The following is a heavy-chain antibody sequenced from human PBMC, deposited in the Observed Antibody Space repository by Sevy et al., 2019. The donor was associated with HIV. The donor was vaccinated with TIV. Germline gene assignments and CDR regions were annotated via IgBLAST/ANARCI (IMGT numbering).Heavy chain of an antibody. J-gene: IGHJ6*02. Sequence: GGSLRLSCAASGFTFSSYSMNWVRQAPGKGLEWVSSISSSSSYIYYADSVKGRFTISRDNAKNSLYLQMNSLRAEDTAVYYCARDNYDFWSGYTYNGVDVWGQGTTVTVSS. D-gene: IGHD3-3*01. CDR1: GFTFSSYS. CDR2: ISSSSSYI. V-gene: IGHV3-21*01. CDR3: ARDNYDFWSGYTYNGVDV.